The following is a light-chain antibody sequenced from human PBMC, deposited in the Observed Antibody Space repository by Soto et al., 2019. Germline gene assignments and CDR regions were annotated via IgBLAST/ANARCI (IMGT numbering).Light chain of an antibody. CDR2: AAS. V-gene: IGKV1-6*02. J-gene: IGKJ1*01. Sequence: IQMTQSPSSLSASVRDRVTITCRASQDIGNDLGWYQQKPGKAHNLLIYAASSLRSGVPSRFSGSGSGTHFTLTINSLQAEDSATYFCLQDYTYPWTFGQGTKVDIK. CDR3: LQDYTYPWT. CDR1: QDIGND.